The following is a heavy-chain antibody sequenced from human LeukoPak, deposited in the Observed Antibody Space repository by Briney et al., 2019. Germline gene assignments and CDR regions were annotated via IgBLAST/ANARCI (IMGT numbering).Heavy chain of an antibody. J-gene: IGHJ3*02. D-gene: IGHD3-3*01. V-gene: IGHV3-11*04. CDR2: ISSSGSTI. Sequence: GGSLRLSCAASGFTSSDYYMSWIRQAPGKGLEWVSYISSSGSTIYYADSVKGRFTISRDNAKNSLYLQMDSLRAEDTAVYYCARDGRFWSGYLTSSGETNAFDIWGQGTMVTVSS. CDR1: GFTSSDYY. CDR3: ARDGRFWSGYLTSSGETNAFDI.